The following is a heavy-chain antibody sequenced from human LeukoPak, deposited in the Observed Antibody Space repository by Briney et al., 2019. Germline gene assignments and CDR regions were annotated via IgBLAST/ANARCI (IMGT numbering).Heavy chain of an antibody. CDR1: GFPFSSYG. D-gene: IGHD6-13*01. V-gene: IGHV3-33*05. J-gene: IGHJ4*02. Sequence: GGSLRLSCVASGFPFSSYGMHWVRQAPGKGLEWVAVISSDGKTDPNYYSDSARGRFTISRDNSRNVLYLQMNSLSGEDTAIHYCARDELGDYWGRGTPVAVAS. CDR3: ARDELGDY. CDR2: ISSDGKTDPN.